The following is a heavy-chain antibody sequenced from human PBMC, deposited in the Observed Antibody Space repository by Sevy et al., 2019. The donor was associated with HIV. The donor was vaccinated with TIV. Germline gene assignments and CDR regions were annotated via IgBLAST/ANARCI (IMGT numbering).Heavy chain of an antibody. Sequence: ASVKVSCKASGGTFSSYAISWVRQAPGQGLEWMGGIIPIFGTANYAQKFQGRVTITADESTSTAYMELSSLRSEDTAVYYCARQGYLTGTTSGLGWFDPWGQGTLVTVSS. CDR1: GGTFSSYA. J-gene: IGHJ5*02. D-gene: IGHD1-7*01. CDR2: IIPIFGTA. CDR3: ARQGYLTGTTSGLGWFDP. V-gene: IGHV1-69*13.